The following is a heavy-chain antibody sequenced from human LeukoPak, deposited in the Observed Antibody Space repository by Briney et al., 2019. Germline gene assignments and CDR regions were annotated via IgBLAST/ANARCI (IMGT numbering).Heavy chain of an antibody. J-gene: IGHJ5*02. V-gene: IGHV3-21*01. CDR2: ISSSSSYI. CDR1: GFTFSSYR. CDR3: ARDLGSSGYYYDLNWFDP. Sequence: GGSLRLSCAASGFTFSSYRMNWVRQAPGKGLEWVSSISSSSSYIYYADSVKGRFTISRDNAKNSLYLQMNSLRAEDTAVYYCARDLGSSGYYYDLNWFDPWGQGTLVTVSS. D-gene: IGHD3-22*01.